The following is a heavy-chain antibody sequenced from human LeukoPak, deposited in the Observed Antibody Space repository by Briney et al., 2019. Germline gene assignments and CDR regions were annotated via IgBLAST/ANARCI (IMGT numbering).Heavy chain of an antibody. CDR3: ASLRLEGGSGSYSPYYYYYMDV. V-gene: IGHV4-39*01. Sequence: SGPTLVKPSETLSLTCTVSGGSISSSSYYWGWIRQPPGKGLEWIGSIYYSGSTYYNPSLKSRVTISVDTSKNQFSLKLSSVTAADTAVYYCASLRLEGGSGSYSPYYYYYMDVWGKGTTVTISS. J-gene: IGHJ6*03. CDR2: IYYSGST. D-gene: IGHD3-10*01. CDR1: GGSISSSSYY.